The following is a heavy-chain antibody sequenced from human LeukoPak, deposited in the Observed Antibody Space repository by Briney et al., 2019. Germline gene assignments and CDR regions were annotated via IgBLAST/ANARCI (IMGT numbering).Heavy chain of an antibody. CDR2: VSGSAT. Sequence: GGPLRLSCATSGFAFSTYDLTWVRQAPGQGLEWVSAVSGSATYYADSVRGRFTISRDNSKNTLYLQMSSLRAEDTAIYYCAVRGLVAGWFDPWGQGTLVTVSS. CDR1: GFAFSTYD. J-gene: IGHJ5*02. CDR3: AVRGLVAGWFDP. D-gene: IGHD3-10*01. V-gene: IGHV3-23*01.